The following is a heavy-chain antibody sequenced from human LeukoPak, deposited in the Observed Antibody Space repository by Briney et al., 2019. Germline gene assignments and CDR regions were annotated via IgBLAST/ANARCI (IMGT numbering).Heavy chain of an antibody. Sequence: PSETLSLTCAVSGGSIRNDNWWSWVRQSPGKGLEWIGEIFHSGRTNYNPSLESRVTISIDKSKNQFSLKMTPVTAADTTVYYCASKLYDGARTFDYWGQGTLVTVSS. CDR3: ASKLYDGARTFDY. V-gene: IGHV4-4*02. D-gene: IGHD3-3*01. CDR1: GGSIRNDNW. J-gene: IGHJ4*02. CDR2: IFHSGRT.